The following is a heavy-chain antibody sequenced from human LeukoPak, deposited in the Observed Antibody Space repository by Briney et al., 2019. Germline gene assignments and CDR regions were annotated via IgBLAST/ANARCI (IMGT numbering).Heavy chain of an antibody. V-gene: IGHV3-21*01. CDR2: ISSSSSYI. D-gene: IGHD5-12*01. J-gene: IGHJ4*02. Sequence: GGSLRLSCAASGFTFSSYSMNWVRQAPGKGLEWVSSISSSSSYIYYADSVKGRFTISRDNAKNSLYLQMNSLRAEDTAVNYCAGDRRGYSGYGGNWGQGTLVTVSS. CDR3: AGDRRGYSGYGGN. CDR1: GFTFSSYS.